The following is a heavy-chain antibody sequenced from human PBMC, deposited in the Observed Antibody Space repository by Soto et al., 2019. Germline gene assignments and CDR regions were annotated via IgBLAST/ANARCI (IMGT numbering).Heavy chain of an antibody. CDR3: ARDHEFDCRSWCPSRSAH. D-gene: IGHD2-2*01. CDR1: EFRYRANS. J-gene: IGHJ1*01. V-gene: IGHV3-33*01. Sequence: LIRCSAPPEFRYRANSTYSVCHAPXKGLEWVAVIWYDGSNKYYADSVKGRFTISRDNSKNTLYLQMNSLRAEDTAVYYCARDHEFDCRSWCPSRSAHLGQGTLVSV. CDR2: IWYDGSNK.